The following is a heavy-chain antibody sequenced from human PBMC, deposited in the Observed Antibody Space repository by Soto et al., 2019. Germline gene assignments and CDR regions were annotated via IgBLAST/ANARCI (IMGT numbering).Heavy chain of an antibody. J-gene: IGHJ4*02. CDR2: IVGDSGAT. CDR3: ARVAGYCSGSSRFDT. V-gene: IGHV1-18*01. CDR1: GNTVGTFG. D-gene: IGHD3-10*01. Sequence: QVQLMQSGTEVAKPGASVKVSCKTSGNTVGTFGLSWVRLAPGQGLEWMGWIVGDSGATVYSQKFQGRVTMYSDRSTNTAYMELRSLTSDDSALYYCARVAGYCSGSSRFDTWGQGTLVSVSS.